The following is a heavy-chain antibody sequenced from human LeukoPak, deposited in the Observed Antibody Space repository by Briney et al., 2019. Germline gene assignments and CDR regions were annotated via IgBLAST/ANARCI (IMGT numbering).Heavy chain of an antibody. D-gene: IGHD3-10*01. CDR1: GFTFSSYA. Sequence: PGGSLRLSCAASGFTFSSYAMHWVRQAPGKGLEWVAVISYDGSNKYYADSVKGRFTISRDNSKNTLYLQMNSLRAEDTAVYYCASTMVRGVRVDYWGQGTLVTVSS. CDR2: ISYDGSNK. J-gene: IGHJ4*02. V-gene: IGHV3-30*04. CDR3: ASTMVRGVRVDY.